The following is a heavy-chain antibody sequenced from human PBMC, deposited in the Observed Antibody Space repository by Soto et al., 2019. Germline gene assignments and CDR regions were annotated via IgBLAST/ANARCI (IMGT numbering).Heavy chain of an antibody. CDR3: ARDYNVDTGSGY. CDR1: GYTFTGDY. Sequence: ASVKVSCKASGYTFTGDYIHWVRQAPGQGLEWMGWINPNSGDTNYAQKLQGRVTMTTDTSTSTAYMELRSLRSDDTAVYYCARDYNVDTGSGYWGQGTLVTVSS. V-gene: IGHV1-2*02. J-gene: IGHJ4*02. D-gene: IGHD5-18*01. CDR2: INPNSGDT.